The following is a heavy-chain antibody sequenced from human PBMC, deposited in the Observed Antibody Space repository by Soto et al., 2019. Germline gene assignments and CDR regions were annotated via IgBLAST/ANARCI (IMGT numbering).Heavy chain of an antibody. V-gene: IGHV3-53*01. D-gene: IGHD5-18*01. CDR1: GFTVSSNY. CDR2: IYSGGST. J-gene: IGHJ4*02. CDR3: ARRSWAMDTAMVDY. Sequence: GGSLRLSCAASGFTVSSNYMSWVRQAPGKGLEWVSVIYSGGSTYYADSVKGRFTISRDNSKNTLYLQMNILRAEDTAVYYCARRSWAMDTAMVDYWGQGTLVTVSS.